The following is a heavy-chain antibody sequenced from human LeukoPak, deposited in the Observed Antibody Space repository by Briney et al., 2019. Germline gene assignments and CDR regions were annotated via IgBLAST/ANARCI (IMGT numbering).Heavy chain of an antibody. J-gene: IGHJ4*02. D-gene: IGHD5-12*01. Sequence: GGSLRLSCAASGFTVSSNYMSWVRQAPGKGLEWVSSISSSSSYIYYADSVKGRFTISRDNAKNSLYLQMNSLRAEDTAVYYCARDAYSGYENGYFDYWGQGTLVTVSS. CDR2: ISSSSSYI. CDR3: ARDAYSGYENGYFDY. V-gene: IGHV3-21*01. CDR1: GFTVSSNY.